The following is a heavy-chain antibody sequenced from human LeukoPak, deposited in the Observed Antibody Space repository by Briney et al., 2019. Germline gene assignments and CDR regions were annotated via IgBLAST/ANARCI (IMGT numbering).Heavy chain of an antibody. CDR1: GGSMSTYY. D-gene: IGHD3-16*02. CDR3: ARRAFGGVIAANWFDP. Sequence: SETLSLTCTVSGGSMSTYYWSWIRQPPGKGLEWIGYIYDNGYTHYNPSLKSRVSISLDTYKSQFSLNLSSVTAADTAVYYCARRAFGGVIAANWFDPWGQGTLVTVSS. V-gene: IGHV4-59*08. CDR2: IYDNGYT. J-gene: IGHJ5*02.